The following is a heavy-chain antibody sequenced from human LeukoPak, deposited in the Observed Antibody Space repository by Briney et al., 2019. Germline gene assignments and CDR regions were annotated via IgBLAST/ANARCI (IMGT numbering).Heavy chain of an antibody. CDR3: ASYYYDSSGYSAFDY. V-gene: IGHV4-59*01. CDR1: GGSISSYY. J-gene: IGHJ4*02. D-gene: IGHD3-22*01. CDR2: IYYSGST. Sequence: SETLSLTCTVSGGSISSYYWSWIRQPPGKGLEWIGYIYYSGSTNYNPPLKSRVTISVDTSKNQFSLKLSSVTAADTAVYYCASYYYDSSGYSAFDYWGQGTLVTVSS.